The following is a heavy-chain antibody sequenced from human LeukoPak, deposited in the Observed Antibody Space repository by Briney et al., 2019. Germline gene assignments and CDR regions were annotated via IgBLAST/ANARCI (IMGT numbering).Heavy chain of an antibody. Sequence: GGSLRLSCAASGFTFNNSVMSWVRQAPGKGLEWVSSITSSGGTTSYVDSVKGRFTISRDNSKNTLYLQMDNLRVEDTAIYYCARRERRVCSSDTCYLSLWGPGTLVTVSS. V-gene: IGHV3-23*01. CDR1: GFTFNNSV. CDR2: ITSSGGTT. CDR3: ARRERRVCSSDTCYLSL. J-gene: IGHJ1*01. D-gene: IGHD2-2*01.